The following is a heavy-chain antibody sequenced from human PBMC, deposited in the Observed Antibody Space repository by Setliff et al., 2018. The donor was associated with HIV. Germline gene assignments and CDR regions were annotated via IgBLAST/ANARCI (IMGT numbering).Heavy chain of an antibody. CDR2: ITYSGST. D-gene: IGHD5-18*01. J-gene: IGHJ6*02. V-gene: IGHV4-31*03. CDR1: GGSISRVGYY. Sequence: PSETLSLTCSVSGGSISRVGYYWSWIRQYPGKGLEWIGYITYSGSTYYNPSLMSRVSISPDTSKNQFSLKLTSVTAADTAVYYCARVGSVIQVTLFGMDVWGQGTTVTV. CDR3: ARVGSVIQVTLFGMDV.